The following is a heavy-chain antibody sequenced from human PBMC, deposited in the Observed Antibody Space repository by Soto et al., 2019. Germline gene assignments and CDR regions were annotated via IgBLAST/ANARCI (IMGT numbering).Heavy chain of an antibody. CDR3: TRHDPDGSGDFPIDT. J-gene: IGHJ5*02. CDR2: IYPGDSDT. Sequence: PGESLKISCKGSEYTFNNYWIGWVRQMPGKGLEWMGIIYPGDSDTKYSPSFQGQVTISADKSISTAYLQWGSLKASDTAIYYCTRHDPDGSGDFPIDTWGRGTLVTVSS. D-gene: IGHD3-22*01. CDR1: EYTFNNYW. V-gene: IGHV5-51*01.